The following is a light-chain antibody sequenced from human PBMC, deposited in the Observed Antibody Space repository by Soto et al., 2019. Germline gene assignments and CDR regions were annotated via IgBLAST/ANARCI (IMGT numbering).Light chain of an antibody. J-gene: IGLJ1*01. Sequence: ALTQPPSVSGSPGQSVTISCSGTSSDVGGYDYVSWYQQHPGKAPKLVIYDVTKRPSGVPDRFSGSKSGNTASLTISGLQAEDEADYYCCSYAGTYTNYVFGTGTKVTVL. CDR1: SSDVGGYDY. V-gene: IGLV2-11*01. CDR3: CSYAGTYTNYV. CDR2: DVT.